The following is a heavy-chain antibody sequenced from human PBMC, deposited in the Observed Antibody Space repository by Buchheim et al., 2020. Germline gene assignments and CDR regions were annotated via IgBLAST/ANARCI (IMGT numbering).Heavy chain of an antibody. D-gene: IGHD6-13*01. CDR3: ARDSSSWYEDYYGMDV. CDR1: GGSISSGSHY. Sequence: QVQLQESGPGLVKPSQTLSLTCTVSGGSISSGSHYWSWIRQPAGKGLEWIGRIYTSGSTNYNPSLKSRVTISVDTSKNQFSLKLSSVTAADTAVYYCARDSSSWYEDYYGMDVWGQGTT. CDR2: IYTSGST. J-gene: IGHJ6*02. V-gene: IGHV4-61*02.